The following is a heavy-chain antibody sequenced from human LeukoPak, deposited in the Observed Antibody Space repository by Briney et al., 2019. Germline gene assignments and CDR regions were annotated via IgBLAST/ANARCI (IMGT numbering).Heavy chain of an antibody. CDR2: ISSSGSTI. Sequence: GRSLRLSCAASGFTFSTYGIHWVRQAPGKGLEWVSYISSSGSTIYYADSVKGRFTISRDNAKNSLYLQMNSLRAEDTAVYYCARDGRYFDWSYNWFDPWGQGTLVTVSS. V-gene: IGHV3-48*04. D-gene: IGHD3-9*01. CDR3: ARDGRYFDWSYNWFDP. J-gene: IGHJ5*02. CDR1: GFTFSTYG.